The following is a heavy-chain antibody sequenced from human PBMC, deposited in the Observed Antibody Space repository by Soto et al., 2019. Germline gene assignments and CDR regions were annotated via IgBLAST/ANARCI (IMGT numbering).Heavy chain of an antibody. V-gene: IGHV2-5*02. CDR2: IYWDDDK. CDR1: GFSLSTSGVG. CDR3: AHSRPPRLLDY. J-gene: IGHJ4*02. Sequence: QITLKESGPTLVKPTQTLTLTCTFSGFSLSTSGVGVGWIRQPPGKALEWLALIYWDDDKRYSSSLNSRLTIPKDTSQHQVVLTMTNMDPVDTATYYCAHSRPPRLLDYWGQGTLVTVSS. D-gene: IGHD6-6*01.